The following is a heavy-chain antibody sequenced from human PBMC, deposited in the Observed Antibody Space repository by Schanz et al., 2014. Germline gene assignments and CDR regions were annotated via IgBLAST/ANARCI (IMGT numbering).Heavy chain of an antibody. J-gene: IGHJ6*02. CDR3: AKDRGGDYEVSYYYGMDV. CDR2: ITYDGSNT. Sequence: VQLLESGGGLVQPGGSLRLSCAASGFIFSKYAMTWVRQAPGKGLEWVAIITYDGSNTYHADSVKGRFTISRDNSKNTLYLQMNSLRAEDTAVYYCAKDRGGDYEVSYYYGMDVWGQGTTVTVSS. V-gene: IGHV3-30*02. CDR1: GFIFSKYA. D-gene: IGHD4-17*01.